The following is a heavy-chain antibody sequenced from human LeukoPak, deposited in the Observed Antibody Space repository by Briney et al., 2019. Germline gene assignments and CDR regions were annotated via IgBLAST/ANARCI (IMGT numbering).Heavy chain of an antibody. V-gene: IGHV4-38-2*02. J-gene: IGHJ3*02. CDR2: IYHSGST. D-gene: IGHD1-26*01. CDR3: ARDAGATGGNAFDI. CDR1: GGSISSGYY. Sequence: SETLSLTCTVSGGSISSGYYWGWIRQPPGKGLEWIGSIYHSGSTYYNPSLKSRVTISVDTSKNQFSLKLSSVTAADTAVYYCARDAGATGGNAFDIWGQGTMVTVSS.